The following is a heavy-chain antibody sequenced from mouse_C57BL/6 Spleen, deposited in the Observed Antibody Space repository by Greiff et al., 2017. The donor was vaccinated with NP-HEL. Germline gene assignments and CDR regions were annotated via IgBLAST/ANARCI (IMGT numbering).Heavy chain of an antibody. CDR2: ISSGSSTI. Sequence: EVHLVESGGGLVKPGGSLKLSCAASGFTFSDYGMHWVRQAPEKGLEWVAYISSGSSTIYYADPVKGRFTISRDNAKNSLFLQMTSLRSEDTAMYYCARGAYYSNSWFAYWGQGTLVTVSA. CDR1: GFTFSDYG. D-gene: IGHD2-5*01. J-gene: IGHJ3*01. V-gene: IGHV5-17*01. CDR3: ARGAYYSNSWFAY.